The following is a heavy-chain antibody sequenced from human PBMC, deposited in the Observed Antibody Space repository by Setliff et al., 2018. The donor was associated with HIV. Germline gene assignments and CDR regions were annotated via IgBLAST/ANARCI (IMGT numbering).Heavy chain of an antibody. Sequence: SLRLSCAASGFTFTDAWMSWVRQAPGKGLECVGRITSKPDGGTAEYAAPVKGRFTISRDDSKNTLFLQMNSLKAEDTALYYCTTAGHGSLDFDYWGQGTRVTVSS. J-gene: IGHJ4*02. CDR1: GFTFTDAW. V-gene: IGHV3-15*01. CDR3: TTAGHGSLDFDY. CDR2: ITSKPDGGTA. D-gene: IGHD1-1*01.